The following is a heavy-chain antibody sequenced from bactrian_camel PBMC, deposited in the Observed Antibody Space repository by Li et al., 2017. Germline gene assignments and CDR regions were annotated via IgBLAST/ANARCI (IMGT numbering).Heavy chain of an antibody. D-gene: IGHD2*01. CDR1: GHTYC. CDR3: AARRSVGLCSFGNDDY. CDR2: IEHDGGA. Sequence: HVQLVESGGGSVQPGGSLRLSCSASGHTYCMAWFRQAPGKERERVAGIEHDGGAVYGDWVKGRFTVSQDTPKRTLDLQLNNLKPEDTAMYVCAARRSVGLCSFGNDDYWGQGTQV. V-gene: IGHV3S53*01. J-gene: IGHJ4*01.